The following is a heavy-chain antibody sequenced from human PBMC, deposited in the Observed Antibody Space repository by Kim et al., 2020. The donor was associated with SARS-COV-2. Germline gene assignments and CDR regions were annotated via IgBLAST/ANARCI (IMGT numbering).Heavy chain of an antibody. V-gene: IGHV1-46*01. Sequence: EQKFQGRVTMTRDTSTSTVYMELSSLRSEDTAVYYCARDKAAADASDFDYWGQGTLVTVSS. CDR3: ARDKAAADASDFDY. J-gene: IGHJ4*02. D-gene: IGHD6-13*01.